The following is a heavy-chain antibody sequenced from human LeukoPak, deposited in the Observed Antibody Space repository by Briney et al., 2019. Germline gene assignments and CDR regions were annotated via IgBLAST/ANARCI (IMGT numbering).Heavy chain of an antibody. CDR1: GFTVSSDY. J-gene: IGHJ4*02. CDR2: MFGGGST. D-gene: IGHD3-10*01. CDR3: ARHYYYASGSYSFDS. V-gene: IGHV3-66*02. Sequence: GGSLRLSCAVSGFTVSSDYMSWVRQAPGKGLEWVAVMFGGGSTYYADSVRGRFIISRDSAKNTLYLQLNSLRAEDTAVYYCARHYYYASGSYSFDSWGQGTLVSVS.